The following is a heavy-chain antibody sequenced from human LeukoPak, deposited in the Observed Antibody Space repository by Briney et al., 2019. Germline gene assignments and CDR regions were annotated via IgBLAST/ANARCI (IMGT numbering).Heavy chain of an antibody. V-gene: IGHV4-34*01. Sequence: PSETLSLTCAVYGGSFSGYYWSWIRQLPGKGLEWIGEINHSGSTNYNPSLKSRVTISVDTSKNQFSLKLSSVTAADTAVYYCARVPYCGGDCYSPHFDYWGQGTLVTVSS. CDR1: GGSFSGYY. CDR2: INHSGST. D-gene: IGHD2-21*02. CDR3: ARVPYCGGDCYSPHFDY. J-gene: IGHJ4*02.